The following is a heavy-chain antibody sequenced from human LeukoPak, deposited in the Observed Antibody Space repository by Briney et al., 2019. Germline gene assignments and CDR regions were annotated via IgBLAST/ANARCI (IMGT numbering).Heavy chain of an antibody. CDR3: AKAYNWNYVGYFDY. Sequence: PDRSLRLSCAASGFTFDDYAMHWVRQAPGKGLEWVSGISWNSGSIGYADSVKGRFTISRDNAKNSLYLQMNSLRAEDTALYYCAKAYNWNYVGYFDYWGQGTLVTVSS. CDR2: ISWNSGSI. D-gene: IGHD1-7*01. CDR1: GFTFDDYA. V-gene: IGHV3-9*01. J-gene: IGHJ4*02.